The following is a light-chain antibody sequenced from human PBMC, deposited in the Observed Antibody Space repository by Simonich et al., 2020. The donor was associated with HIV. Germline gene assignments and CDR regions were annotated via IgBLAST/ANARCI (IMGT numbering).Light chain of an antibody. CDR3: QQRINWPPGYT. Sequence: EIVLTQSPDILSLSPGERATLYCRASQRVSNYLAWYQQKPGQAPRLLIYDASNRATGIPARFSGSGSGTDFTLTISSLEPEDFAVYYCQQRINWPPGYTFGQGTKLEIK. CDR1: QRVSNY. V-gene: IGKV3-11*01. J-gene: IGKJ2*01. CDR2: DAS.